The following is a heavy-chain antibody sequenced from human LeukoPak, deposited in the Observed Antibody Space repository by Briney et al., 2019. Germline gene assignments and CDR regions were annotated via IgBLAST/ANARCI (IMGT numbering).Heavy chain of an antibody. D-gene: IGHD3-10*01. J-gene: IGHJ4*02. CDR2: MNPNSGNT. V-gene: IGHV1-8*01. Sequence: ASVKVSCKASGYTFTSYDINWVRQATGQGLERMGWMNPNSGNTGYAQKFQGRVTMTRNTSISTVYMELSSLRSEDTAVYYCARAEGFGELLSSFDYWGQGTLVTVSS. CDR3: ARAEGFGELLSSFDY. CDR1: GYTFTSYD.